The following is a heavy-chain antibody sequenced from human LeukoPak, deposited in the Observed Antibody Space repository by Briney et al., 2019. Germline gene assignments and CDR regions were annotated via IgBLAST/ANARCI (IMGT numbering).Heavy chain of an antibody. V-gene: IGHV3-7*01. CDR1: GFTFSSYW. J-gene: IGHJ4*02. Sequence: GGSLRLSCAASGFTFSSYWMRWARQAPGKGLEWVANIKQDGSEKYYVDSVKGRFTISRDNAKNSLYLQMNSLRAEDTAVYYCARTRSSGGLYYFDYWGQGTLVTVSS. D-gene: IGHD6-6*01. CDR2: IKQDGSEK. CDR3: ARTRSSGGLYYFDY.